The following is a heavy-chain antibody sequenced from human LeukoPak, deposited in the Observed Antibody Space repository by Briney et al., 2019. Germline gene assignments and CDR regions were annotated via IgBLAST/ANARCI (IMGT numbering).Heavy chain of an antibody. J-gene: IGHJ4*02. V-gene: IGHV1-69*05. D-gene: IGHD2-2*01. CDR3: ARARPYCSSTSCYLLSFDY. CDR1: GGTFSSYA. CDR2: IIPIFGTA. Sequence: ASVKVSCKASGGTFSSYAISWVRQAPGQGLERMGGIIPIFGTANYAQKFQGRVTITTDESTSTAYMELSSLRSEDTAVYYCARARPYCSSTSCYLLSFDYWGQGTLVTVSS.